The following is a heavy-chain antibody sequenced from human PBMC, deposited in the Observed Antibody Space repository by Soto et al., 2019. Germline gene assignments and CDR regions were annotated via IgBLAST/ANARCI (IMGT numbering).Heavy chain of an antibody. Sequence: SETLSLTCTVSGGSVSSGSYYWSWIRQPPGKGLEWIGYIYYSGSTNYNPSLKSRVTISVDTSKNQFSLKLSSVTAADTAVYYCVGVSLKGATFGRLGWGQGTLVTVSS. CDR3: VGVSLKGATFGRLG. J-gene: IGHJ4*02. CDR1: GGSVSSGSYY. CDR2: IYYSGST. D-gene: IGHD1-26*01. V-gene: IGHV4-61*01.